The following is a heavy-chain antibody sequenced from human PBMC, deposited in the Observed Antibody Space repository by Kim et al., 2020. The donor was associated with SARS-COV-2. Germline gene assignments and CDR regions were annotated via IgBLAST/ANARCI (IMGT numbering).Heavy chain of an antibody. D-gene: IGHD3-22*01. CDR3: TTAWFYYYGMDV. Sequence: DYAAPVKGRFTISRDDSKNTLYLQMNSLKTEDTAVYYCTTAWFYYYGMDVWGQGTTVTVSS. V-gene: IGHV3-15*01. J-gene: IGHJ6*02.